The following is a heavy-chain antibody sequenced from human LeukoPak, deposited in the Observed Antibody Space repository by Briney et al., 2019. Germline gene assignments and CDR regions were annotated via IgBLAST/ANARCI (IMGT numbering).Heavy chain of an antibody. V-gene: IGHV1-69*13. Sequence: SVKVSCKASGGTFSSYAISWVRQAPGQGLEWMGGIIPIFGTANYAQKFQGRVTITADESTSTAYMELSSLRSEDTAVYYCARGPVDYYGSGSYYSYGMDVRGKGTTVTVSS. J-gene: IGHJ6*04. CDR2: IIPIFGTA. CDR1: GGTFSSYA. CDR3: ARGPVDYYGSGSYYSYGMDV. D-gene: IGHD3-10*01.